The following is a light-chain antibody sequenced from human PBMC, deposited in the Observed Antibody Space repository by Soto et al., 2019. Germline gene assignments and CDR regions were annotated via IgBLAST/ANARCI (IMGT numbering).Light chain of an antibody. V-gene: IGLV4-69*01. CDR2: FNTDGSH. CDR1: SAHSDYA. Sequence: QLVLTQSPSASASLGASVKITCTLSSAHSDYAIAWHQQQPEKGPRYLMKFNTDGSHTKGDGIPDRFSGSSSGAERYLTSSSLQSDDEADYYCQTWDTDIQVFGGGTQLTVL. J-gene: IGLJ3*02. CDR3: QTWDTDIQV.